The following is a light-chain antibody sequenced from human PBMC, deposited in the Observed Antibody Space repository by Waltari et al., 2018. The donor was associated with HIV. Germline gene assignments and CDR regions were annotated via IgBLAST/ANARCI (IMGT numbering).Light chain of an antibody. CDR2: SNV. J-gene: IGLJ2*01. Sequence: QSVLTQPPSASGTPGQRVTISCSGSNSNIRSNTVNWYQQLPGTTPKLLIYSNVHRPSGVPDRFSGSKSGTSASLAISGLQSEDEADYYCAAWTDSLRGVVFGGGTKLSVL. CDR3: AAWTDSLRGVV. V-gene: IGLV1-44*01. CDR1: NSNIRSNT.